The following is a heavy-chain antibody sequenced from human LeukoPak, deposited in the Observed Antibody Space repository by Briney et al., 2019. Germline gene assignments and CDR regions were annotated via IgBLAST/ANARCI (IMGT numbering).Heavy chain of an antibody. Sequence: ASVKVSCKASGGTFSSYAISWVRQAPGQGLEWMGGIIPIFGTANYAQKFQGRVTITTDESTSTAYMELSSLRSEDTAVYYCASRLYDYSNYDYFDYWGQGPLVTVSS. CDR1: GGTFSSYA. CDR3: ASRLYDYSNYDYFDY. D-gene: IGHD4-11*01. CDR2: IIPIFGTA. J-gene: IGHJ4*02. V-gene: IGHV1-69*05.